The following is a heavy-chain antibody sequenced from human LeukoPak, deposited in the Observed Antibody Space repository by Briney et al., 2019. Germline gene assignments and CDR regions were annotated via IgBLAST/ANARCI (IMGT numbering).Heavy chain of an antibody. CDR3: ARGYCSSTSCSFDL. J-gene: IGHJ2*01. Sequence: SVKVSCKASGGTFSSYAISWVRQAPGQGLEWMGGIIPIFGTANYAQKFQGRVTITTDGSTSTAHMELSSLRSEDTAVYYCARGYCSSTSCSFDLWGRGTLVTVSP. V-gene: IGHV1-69*05. CDR1: GGTFSSYA. CDR2: IIPIFGTA. D-gene: IGHD2-2*01.